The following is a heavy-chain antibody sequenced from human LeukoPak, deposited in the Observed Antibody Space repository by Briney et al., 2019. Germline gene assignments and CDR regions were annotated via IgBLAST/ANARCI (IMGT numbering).Heavy chain of an antibody. CDR1: GGSISSSNW. CDR2: IYHSGST. J-gene: IGHJ4*02. D-gene: IGHD3-3*01. V-gene: IGHV4-4*02. CDR3: ARDGAHYDFWSGYGDLDY. Sequence: SETLSLTCAVSGGSISSSNWWSWVRQPPGKGLEWIGEIYHSGSTYYNPSLKSRVTISVDTSKNQFSLKLSSVTAADTAVYYCARDGAHYDFWSGYGDLDYWGQGTLVTVSS.